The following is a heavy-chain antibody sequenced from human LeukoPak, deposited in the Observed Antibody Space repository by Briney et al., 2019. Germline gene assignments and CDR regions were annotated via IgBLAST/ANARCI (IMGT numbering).Heavy chain of an antibody. Sequence: GGSLRLSCAASGFTFSNYGMHWVRQAPGKGLEWVAFIKHDESRIHYADSVNGRFSISRDTARNTLYLQMNSLGVEDTAVYYCXXXSASFHVSGASFDSWGQGTLVTVSS. CDR1: GFTFSNYG. CDR2: IKHDESRI. J-gene: IGHJ4*02. CDR3: XXXSASFHVSGASFDS. V-gene: IGHV3-30*02. D-gene: IGHD3-10*01.